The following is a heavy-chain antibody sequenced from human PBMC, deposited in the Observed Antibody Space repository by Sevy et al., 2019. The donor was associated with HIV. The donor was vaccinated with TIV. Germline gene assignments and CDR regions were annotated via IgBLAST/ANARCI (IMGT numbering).Heavy chain of an antibody. D-gene: IGHD2-2*02. CDR3: ARQTGYCSSTSCYSRGYFDY. J-gene: IGHJ4*02. CDR1: GFTFSSYW. CDR2: IKQDGSEK. V-gene: IGHV3-7*01. Sequence: GGSLRLSCAASGFTFSSYWMSWVRQAPGKGLEWVANIKQDGSEKYYVDSVKGRFTISRDNAKNSLYLQMNSLRAEDTAEYYCARQTGYCSSTSCYSRGYFDYWGQGTLVTVSS.